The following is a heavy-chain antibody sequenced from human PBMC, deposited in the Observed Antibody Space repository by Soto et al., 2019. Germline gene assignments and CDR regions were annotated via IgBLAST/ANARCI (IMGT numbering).Heavy chain of an antibody. J-gene: IGHJ4*02. CDR2: INAGNGNT. CDR1: GYTFTSYA. Sequence: ASVKVSCKASGYTFTSYAMHWVRQAPGQRLEWMGWINAGNGNTKYSQKFQGRVTITRDTSASTAYMELNSLRPEDTAFYYCAKDFDRYGGISSPDYWGQGTLVTVSS. V-gene: IGHV1-3*01. D-gene: IGHD4-17*01. CDR3: AKDFDRYGGISSPDY.